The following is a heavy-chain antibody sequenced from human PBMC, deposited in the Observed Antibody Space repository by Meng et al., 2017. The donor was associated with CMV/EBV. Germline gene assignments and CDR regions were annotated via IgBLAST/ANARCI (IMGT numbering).Heavy chain of an antibody. J-gene: IGHJ4*02. Sequence: ASVKVSCKASGYTFTGYYMHWVRQAPGQGLEWMGWINPNSGGTNYAQKFQGRVTTTRDTSISTAYMELSRLRSDDTAVYYCARVVPAAIGTIDYWGQGTLVTVSS. CDR3: ARVVPAAIGTIDY. CDR1: GYTFTGYY. CDR2: INPNSGGT. V-gene: IGHV1-2*02. D-gene: IGHD2-2*01.